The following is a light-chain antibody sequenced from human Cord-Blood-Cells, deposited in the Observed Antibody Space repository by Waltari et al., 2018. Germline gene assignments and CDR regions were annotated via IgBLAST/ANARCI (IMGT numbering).Light chain of an antibody. CDR1: SSDVGSYNL. CDR2: EVS. V-gene: IGLV2-23*02. J-gene: IGLJ2*01. Sequence: QSALTQPASVSGSPGQSITISCTGTSSDVGSYNLFSWYQQHPGKAPKLMIYEVSKRPAGVSKRFSGSKSGNTASLTISGLQAEDEADYYCCSYAGSSTVVFGGGTKLTVL. CDR3: CSYAGSSTVV.